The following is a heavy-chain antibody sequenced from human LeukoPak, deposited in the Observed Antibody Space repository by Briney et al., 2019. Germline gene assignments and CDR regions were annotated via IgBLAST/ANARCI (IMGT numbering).Heavy chain of an antibody. V-gene: IGHV4-34*01. CDR2: INHSGST. J-gene: IGHJ3*02. CDR3: ARAAGGNYAFDI. CDR1: GGSFSGYY. Sequence: SETLPLTCAVYGGSFSGYYWSWIRQPPGKGLEWIGEINHSGSTNYNPSLKSRVTISVDTSKNQFSLKLSSVAAADTAVYYCARAAGGNYAFDIWGQGTMVTVSS. D-gene: IGHD4-23*01.